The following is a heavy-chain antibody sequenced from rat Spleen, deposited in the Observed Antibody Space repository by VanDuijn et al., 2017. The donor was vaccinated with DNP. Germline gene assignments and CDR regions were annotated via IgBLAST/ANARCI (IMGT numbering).Heavy chain of an antibody. CDR3: VRGAYGYEY. J-gene: IGHJ2*01. CDR2: INPGSDIT. V-gene: IGHV5-25*01. Sequence: EVQLVESGGGLVQPGRSLKLSCAASGFTFSAYYMAWVRQAPTKGLEWVASINPGSDITYYRDSVKGRSTVSRDNAKNTLYLQMDSLRSEDTATYYCVRGAYGYEYWGQGVMVTVSS. D-gene: IGHD1-6*01. CDR1: GFTFSAYY.